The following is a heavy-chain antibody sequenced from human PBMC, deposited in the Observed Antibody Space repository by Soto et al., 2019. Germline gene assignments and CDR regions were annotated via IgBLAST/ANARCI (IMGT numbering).Heavy chain of an antibody. Sequence: GGSLRLSCAASGFTVNRDYMSWVRQAPGRGMEWVSIIYSGGTTDYADSVQGRFTISRDNSKNTLYLQMHSLTDEDTAVYYCARAYWGGDCYFWYLYYWGEGTLVTVSS. D-gene: IGHD2-21*02. CDR1: GFTVNRDY. CDR3: ARAYWGGDCYFWYLYY. J-gene: IGHJ4*02. CDR2: IYSGGTT. V-gene: IGHV3-53*01.